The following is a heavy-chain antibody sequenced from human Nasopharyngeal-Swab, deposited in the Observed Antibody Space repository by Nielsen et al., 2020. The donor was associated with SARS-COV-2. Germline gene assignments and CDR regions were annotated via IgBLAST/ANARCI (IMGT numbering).Heavy chain of an antibody. Sequence: GGSLRLSCAVSGLTVSSTYMSWVRQAPGKGLEWVSVTEIGGTTHYADSVKGRFTISRDNAKDSLYLQMNSLRAEDTAVYYCVREGGRSYGAFDIWGQGTMVTVSS. J-gene: IGHJ3*02. D-gene: IGHD1-26*01. CDR1: GLTVSSTY. CDR2: TEIGGTT. CDR3: VREGGRSYGAFDI. V-gene: IGHV3-53*01.